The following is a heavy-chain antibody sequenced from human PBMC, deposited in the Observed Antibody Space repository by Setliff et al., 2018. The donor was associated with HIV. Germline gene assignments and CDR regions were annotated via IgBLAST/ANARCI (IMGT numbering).Heavy chain of an antibody. D-gene: IGHD4-17*01. CDR2: LSHVGGT. J-gene: IGHJ4*02. V-gene: IGHV4-38-2*01. CDR1: GYFISSGYY. CDR3: ARQLTTLDYFDY. Sequence: SETLSLTCAASGYFISSGYYWGWIRQPPGKGLEWIGSLSHVGGTYYNPSLKSRVTISIDTSMNQFSLRLTSVTAADTAVYYCARQLTTLDYFDYWGQGTLVTVSS.